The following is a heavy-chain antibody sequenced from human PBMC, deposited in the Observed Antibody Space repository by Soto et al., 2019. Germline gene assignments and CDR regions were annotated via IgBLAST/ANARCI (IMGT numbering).Heavy chain of an antibody. Sequence: GESLKISCKGSGYSFTSYWVGWVRQMPGKGLEWMGIIYPGDSDTRYSPSFQGQVTISADKSISTAYLQWSSLKASDTAMYYCARHRKDTIFGVVNNPDYYYYYYMDVWGKGTTVTVSS. D-gene: IGHD3-3*01. CDR2: IYPGDSDT. J-gene: IGHJ6*03. CDR1: GYSFTSYW. CDR3: ARHRKDTIFGVVNNPDYYYYYYMDV. V-gene: IGHV5-51*01.